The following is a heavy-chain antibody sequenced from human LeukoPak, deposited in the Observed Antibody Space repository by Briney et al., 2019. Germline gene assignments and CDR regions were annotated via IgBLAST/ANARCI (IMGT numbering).Heavy chain of an antibody. CDR3: ARHFDYYDSSGYYMDY. CDR2: IYPGDSDT. D-gene: IGHD3-22*01. J-gene: IGHJ4*02. Sequence: GESLKISCKGSGYSFTSYWIDWVRQMPGKGLEWMGIIYPGDSDTRYSPSFQGQVTISADKSISTAYLQWSSLKASDTAMYYCARHFDYYDSSGYYMDYWGQGTLVTVSS. V-gene: IGHV5-51*01. CDR1: GYSFTSYW.